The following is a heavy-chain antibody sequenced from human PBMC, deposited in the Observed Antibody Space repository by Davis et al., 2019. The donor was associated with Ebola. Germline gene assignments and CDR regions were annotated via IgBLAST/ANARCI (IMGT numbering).Heavy chain of an antibody. CDR2: IYYSGST. D-gene: IGHD2-8*01. J-gene: IGHJ1*01. CDR1: GGSVSSGSYY. V-gene: IGHV4-61*01. Sequence: MPSETLSLTCAVSGGSVSSGSYYWSWIRQPPGKGLEWIGYIYYSGSTNYNPSLKSRVTISVDPSKNQFSLRLKSVTAADTATFYCARDYVYWGQGILVTVSS. CDR3: ARDYVY.